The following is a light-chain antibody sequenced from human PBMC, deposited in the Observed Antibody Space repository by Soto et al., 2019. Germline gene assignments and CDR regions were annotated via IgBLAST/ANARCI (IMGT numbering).Light chain of an antibody. CDR2: AAS. V-gene: IGKV1-9*01. J-gene: IGKJ2*02. Sequence: DIQLTQSPSFLSASVGDRVTITCRASQDISSYLAWYQQKPGKAPVLLIYAASTLQTGVPSRFTGSGSGTEFTLTSSSLQPEDFATYYCQQLNSYPRWTFGQGTNLEIK. CDR3: QQLNSYPRWT. CDR1: QDISSY.